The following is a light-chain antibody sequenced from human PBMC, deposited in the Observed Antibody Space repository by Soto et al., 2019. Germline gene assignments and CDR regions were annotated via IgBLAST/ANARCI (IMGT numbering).Light chain of an antibody. CDR3: QQYNNWWT. Sequence: EIVITQSPGTLSVSPGERATLSCRASQSVNSNLAWYQQKPGQAPRLLIYGASTTATGIPARLSGSGSGTEFTLTISSLQSEDFAVYYCQQYNNWWTFGQGTKVDIK. CDR1: QSVNSN. V-gene: IGKV3-15*01. J-gene: IGKJ1*01. CDR2: GAS.